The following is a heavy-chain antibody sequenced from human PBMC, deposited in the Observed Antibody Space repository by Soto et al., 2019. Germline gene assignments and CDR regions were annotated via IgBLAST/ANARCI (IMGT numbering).Heavy chain of an antibody. CDR1: GYSFTSYW. CDR3: ARLLSRGGYYYYCDMDV. CDR2: IDPSDSYT. D-gene: IGHD3-10*01. J-gene: IGHJ6*02. V-gene: IGHV5-10-1*01. Sequence: GESLKISCKGSGYSFTSYWISWVRQMPGKGLEWMGRIDPSDSYTNYSPSFQGHVTISADKSISTAYLQWSSLKASDTAMYYGARLLSRGGYYYYCDMDVWGQGTRVTVSS.